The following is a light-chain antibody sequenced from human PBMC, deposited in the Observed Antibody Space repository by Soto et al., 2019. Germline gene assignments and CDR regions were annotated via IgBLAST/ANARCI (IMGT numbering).Light chain of an antibody. J-gene: IGLJ2*01. CDR3: SSYTSSSTVV. CDR1: SSDVGGYNY. V-gene: IGLV2-14*01. CDR2: DVS. Sequence: QSVLTQPASVSWSPGQSITISCTGTSSDVGGYNYVSWHQQHPGKAPKLMIYDVSNRPSGVSNRFSGSKSGNTASLTISGLQAEDEADYYCSSYTSSSTVVFGGGTKLTVL.